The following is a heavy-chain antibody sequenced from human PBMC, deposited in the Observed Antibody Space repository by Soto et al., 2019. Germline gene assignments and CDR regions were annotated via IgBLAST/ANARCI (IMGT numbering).Heavy chain of an antibody. Sequence: QVQLVESGGGVVQPGRSLRLSCAASGFSFSTYAMHWVRQAPGTGLEWMAVISSDGSYKYYADSVKGRFTISRDNSKNTLYLQMNSLRADDMVVYYCARDGERGNRFAWDFDYWGQGTLVTVSS. J-gene: IGHJ4*02. V-gene: IGHV3-30-3*01. CDR3: ARDGERGNRFAWDFDY. CDR1: GFSFSTYA. D-gene: IGHD5-18*01. CDR2: ISSDGSYK.